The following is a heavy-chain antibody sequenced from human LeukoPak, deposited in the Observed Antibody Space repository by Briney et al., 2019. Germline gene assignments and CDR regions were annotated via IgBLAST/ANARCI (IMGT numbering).Heavy chain of an antibody. V-gene: IGHV4-34*01. CDR2: INHSGST. CDR3: ARQASYGPGSYRDAFDI. J-gene: IGHJ3*02. D-gene: IGHD3-10*01. CDR1: GGSFSGYY. Sequence: PSETLSLTCAVYGGSFSGYYWSWIRQPPGKGLEWIGEINHSGSTNYNPSLKSRVTISVDTSKNQFSLKLSSVTAADTAVYYCARQASYGPGSYRDAFDIWGQGTMVTVSS.